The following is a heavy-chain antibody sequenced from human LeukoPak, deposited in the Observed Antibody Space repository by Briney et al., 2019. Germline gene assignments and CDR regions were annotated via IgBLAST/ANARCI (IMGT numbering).Heavy chain of an antibody. CDR3: ARDGGSYVHWFDP. J-gene: IGHJ5*02. CDR1: GYSISSGYY. D-gene: IGHD1-26*01. V-gene: IGHV4-38-2*02. Sequence: PSETLSLTCTVSGYSISSGYYWGWIRQPPGKGLEWIGSIYHSGSTYYNPSLKSRVTISVDTSKNQFSLKLSSVTAADTAVYYCARDGGSYVHWFDPWGQGTLVTVSS. CDR2: IYHSGST.